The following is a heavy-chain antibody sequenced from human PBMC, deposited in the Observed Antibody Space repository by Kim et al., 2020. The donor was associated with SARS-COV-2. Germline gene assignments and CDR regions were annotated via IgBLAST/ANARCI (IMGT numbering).Heavy chain of an antibody. CDR1: GYTFTSYA. J-gene: IGHJ6*02. D-gene: IGHD3-16*02. CDR3: ARDGSIMITFGGVIVIPPTSPYYGMDV. V-gene: IGHV1-3*01. CDR2: INAGNGNT. Sequence: ASVKVSCKASGYTFTSYAMHWVRQAPGQRLEWMGWINAGNGNTKYSQKFQGRVTITRDTSASTAYMELSSLRSEDTAVYYCARDGSIMITFGGVIVIPPTSPYYGMDVWDQGTTVTVSS.